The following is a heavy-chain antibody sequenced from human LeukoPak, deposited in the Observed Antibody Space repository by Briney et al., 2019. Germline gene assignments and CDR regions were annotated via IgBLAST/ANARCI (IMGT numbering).Heavy chain of an antibody. Sequence: ASVKVSCKASGVIFSSYAITWVRQAPGQGLEWMGWISAYNGNTNYAQKLQGRVTMTTDTSTSTAYMELRSLRSDDTAVYYCARNLRIAVADFDYWGQGTLVTVSS. V-gene: IGHV1-18*04. CDR3: ARNLRIAVADFDY. CDR1: GVIFSSYA. J-gene: IGHJ4*02. D-gene: IGHD6-19*01. CDR2: ISAYNGNT.